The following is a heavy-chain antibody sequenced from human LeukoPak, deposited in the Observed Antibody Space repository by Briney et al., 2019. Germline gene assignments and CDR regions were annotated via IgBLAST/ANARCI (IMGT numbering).Heavy chain of an antibody. J-gene: IGHJ4*02. CDR2: INHSGST. D-gene: IGHD3-9*01. CDR3: ARVRYFDWLLSN. CDR1: GGPFSGYY. V-gene: IGHV4-34*01. Sequence: SETLSLTCAVYGGPFSGYYWSWIRQPPGKGLEWIGEINHSGSTNYNPSLKSRVTISVDTSKNQFSLKLSSVTAADTAVYYCARVRYFDWLLSNWGQGTLVTVSS.